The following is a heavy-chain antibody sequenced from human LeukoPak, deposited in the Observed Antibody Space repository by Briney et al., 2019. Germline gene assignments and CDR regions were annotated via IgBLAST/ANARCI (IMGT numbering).Heavy chain of an antibody. J-gene: IGHJ6*04. CDR2: IYSSGST. CDR1: GDSFSGYY. CDR3: ARHVYGKGMYV. V-gene: IGHV4-59*08. Sequence: SETRSLTCTVSGDSFSGYYWGWIRQPPGKGLECVGYIYSSGSTAYNPSLKSRLTISIDTSKNQFSLTLSSVTAADTAVYYCARHVYGKGMYVWGKRTTVTVSS. D-gene: IGHD4-17*01.